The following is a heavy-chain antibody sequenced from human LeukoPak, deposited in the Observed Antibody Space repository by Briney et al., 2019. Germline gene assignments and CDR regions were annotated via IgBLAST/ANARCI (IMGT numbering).Heavy chain of an antibody. J-gene: IGHJ6*03. CDR3: VASEDVSPSDYYMDV. D-gene: IGHD3-16*01. Sequence: GGSLRLSCAASGFTFSSYWMSWVRQAPGKGLEWVANIKQDGSEKYYVDSVKGRFTISRDNAKNSLYLQMNSLRVDDTAVYYCVASEDVSPSDYYMDVWGKGTTVIVSS. V-gene: IGHV3-7*01. CDR1: GFTFSSYW. CDR2: IKQDGSEK.